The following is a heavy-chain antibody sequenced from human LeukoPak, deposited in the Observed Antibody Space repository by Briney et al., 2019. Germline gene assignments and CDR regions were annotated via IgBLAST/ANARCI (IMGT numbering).Heavy chain of an antibody. D-gene: IGHD6-13*01. CDR3: ARAHSIAAAGTRFAFDI. Sequence: GGSLRLSCAASGFTFSSYSMTWVRQAPGKGLEWVSSISSSSSYIYYADSVKGRFTISRDNAKNSLYLQMNSLRAEDTAVYYCARAHSIAAAGTRFAFDIWGQGTMVTVSS. V-gene: IGHV3-21*01. CDR1: GFTFSSYS. J-gene: IGHJ3*02. CDR2: ISSSSSYI.